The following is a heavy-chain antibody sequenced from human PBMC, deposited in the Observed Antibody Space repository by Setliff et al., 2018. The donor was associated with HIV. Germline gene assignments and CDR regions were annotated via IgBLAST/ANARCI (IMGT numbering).Heavy chain of an antibody. CDR1: GFTLGSYW. CDR2: IKEDGSEI. CDR3: ARVAATVVTLNWFDP. D-gene: IGHD6-25*01. V-gene: IGHV3-7*01. J-gene: IGHJ5*02. Sequence: PGGSLRLSCAASGFTLGSYWMNWVRQAPGKGLEWVANIKEDGSEIHYVDSVRGRFTISRDNAKNSLFLQMNSLRAEDTAVYYCARVAATVVTLNWFDPWGQGTLVTVSS.